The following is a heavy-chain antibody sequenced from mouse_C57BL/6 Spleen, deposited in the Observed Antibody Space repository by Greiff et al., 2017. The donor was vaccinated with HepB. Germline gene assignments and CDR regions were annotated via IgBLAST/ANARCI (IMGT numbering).Heavy chain of an antibody. J-gene: IGHJ1*03. Sequence: AASGFSFNTYAMNWVRQAPGKGLEWVARIRSKSNNYATYYADSVKDRFTISRDDSESMLYLQMNNLKTEDTAMYYCVRESGLWYFDVWGTGTTVTVSS. D-gene: IGHD3-3*01. CDR3: VRESGLWYFDV. CDR2: IRSKSNNYAT. CDR1: GFSFNTYA. V-gene: IGHV10-1*01.